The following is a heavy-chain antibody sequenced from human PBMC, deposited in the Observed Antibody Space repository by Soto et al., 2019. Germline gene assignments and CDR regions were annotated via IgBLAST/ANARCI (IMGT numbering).Heavy chain of an antibody. D-gene: IGHD1-26*01. Sequence: PGGSLRLSCAASGFTFSSYAMSWVRQAPGKGLEWVSAISGSGGSTYYADSVKGRFTISRDNSKNTLYLQMNSLRAEDTAVYYCAKVGPVVGANYVESSAFDIWGQGTMVTVSS. CDR3: AKVGPVVGANYVESSAFDI. J-gene: IGHJ3*02. V-gene: IGHV3-23*01. CDR2: ISGSGGST. CDR1: GFTFSSYA.